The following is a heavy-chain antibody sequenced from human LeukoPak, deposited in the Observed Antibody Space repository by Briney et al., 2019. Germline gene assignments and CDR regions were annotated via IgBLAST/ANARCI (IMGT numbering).Heavy chain of an antibody. CDR2: MNPNSGNT. D-gene: IGHD2-15*01. CDR1: GYTFTGYY. J-gene: IGHJ4*02. V-gene: IGHV1-8*02. Sequence: ASVKVSCKASGYTFTGYYMHWVRQTPGQGLEWMGWMNPNSGNTGYAQKFQGRVTMTRNTSISTAYMELSSLRSEDTAVYYCARGRRTRDGGSWGYWGQGTLVTVSS. CDR3: ARGRRTRDGGSWGY.